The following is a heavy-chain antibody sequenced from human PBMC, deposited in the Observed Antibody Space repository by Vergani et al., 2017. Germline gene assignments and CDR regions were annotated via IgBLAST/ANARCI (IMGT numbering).Heavy chain of an antibody. CDR2: IYYSWST. Sequence: ESGGGLVQPGGSLRLSCSPSGFIFSDYWMTWVRKAPGKGLEWIGSIYYSWSTYYNPSLESRVTMSVDTSKSQFSLKLSSVTAADTAVYYCTRHWAVVAANNWFDPWGQGTLVTVSS. CDR1: GFIFSDYW. V-gene: IGHV4-39*01. D-gene: IGHD2-15*01. CDR3: TRHWAVVAANNWFDP. J-gene: IGHJ5*02.